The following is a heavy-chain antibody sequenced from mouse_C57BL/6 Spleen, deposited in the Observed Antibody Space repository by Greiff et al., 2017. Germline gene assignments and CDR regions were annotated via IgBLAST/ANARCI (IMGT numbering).Heavy chain of an antibody. J-gene: IGHJ2*01. D-gene: IGHD1-1*01. CDR3: ARSSSYYGSSPYFDY. CDR2: IYPGDGDT. Sequence: VQLQQSGAELVKPGASVKISCKASGYAFSSYWMNWVKQRPGKGLEWIGQIYPGDGDTNYNGKFKGKATLTADKSSSTAYMQLSSLTSEDSAVYFCARSSSYYGSSPYFDYWGQGTTLTVSS. CDR1: GYAFSSYW. V-gene: IGHV1-80*01.